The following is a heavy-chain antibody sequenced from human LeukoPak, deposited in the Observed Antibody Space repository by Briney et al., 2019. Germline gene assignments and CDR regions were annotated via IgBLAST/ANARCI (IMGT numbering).Heavy chain of an antibody. D-gene: IGHD2-2*01. Sequence: PGGSLRLSCAASGFTFSSYTMSWVRQAPGKGLEWVSVITGSGGSTNYADSVKGRFTISRDISKNTLYLQMNSLRAEDTAVYYCAKTPLYCSGTSCYAQPNYFDHWGRGTLVTVSS. CDR2: ITGSGGST. CDR1: GFTFSSYT. CDR3: AKTPLYCSGTSCYAQPNYFDH. J-gene: IGHJ4*02. V-gene: IGHV3-23*01.